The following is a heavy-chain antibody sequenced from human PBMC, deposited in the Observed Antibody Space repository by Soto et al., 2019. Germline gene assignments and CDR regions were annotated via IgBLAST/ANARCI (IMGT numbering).Heavy chain of an antibody. CDR2: ISGSGGST. CDR3: ANDFSPDPRDFWSCYYPYYFDY. CDR1: GFTFSSYA. V-gene: IGHV3-23*01. J-gene: IGHJ4*02. Sequence: GGSLRLSCAASGFTFSSYAMSWVRQAPGKGLEWVSDISGSGGSTYYADSVKGRFTISRDNSKNTLYLQMNSLRAEDKAVYYCANDFSPDPRDFWSCYYPYYFDYWGQGTLVTVSS. D-gene: IGHD3-3*01.